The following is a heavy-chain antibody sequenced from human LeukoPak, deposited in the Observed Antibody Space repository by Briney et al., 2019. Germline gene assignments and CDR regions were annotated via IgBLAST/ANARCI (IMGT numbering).Heavy chain of an antibody. CDR2: IYYSGST. V-gene: IGHV4-39*07. CDR3: ARPLGYCSGGSCYGAYNWFDP. Sequence: TASETLSLTCTVSGGSISSSSYYWGWIRQPPGKGLEWIGSIYYSGSTYYNPSLKSRVTISVDTSKNQFSLKLSSVTAADTAVYYCARPLGYCSGGSCYGAYNWFDPWGQGTLVTVSS. J-gene: IGHJ5*02. D-gene: IGHD2-15*01. CDR1: GGSISSSSYY.